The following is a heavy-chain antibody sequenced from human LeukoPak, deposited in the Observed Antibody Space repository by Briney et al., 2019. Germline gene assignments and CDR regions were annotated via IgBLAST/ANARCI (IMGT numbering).Heavy chain of an antibody. J-gene: IGHJ4*02. CDR1: GFTFSSFG. CDR3: AKSITGSYLDYFDY. D-gene: IGHD1-26*01. CDR2: IQYDAGNR. V-gene: IGHV3-30*02. Sequence: GGSLRLSCAASGFTFSSFGMHWVRQAPGKGLEWVAFIQYDAGNRQYADSVKGRFTISRDNSKTTLYMQMNSLTAEDTAVYYCAKSITGSYLDYFDYWGQGTLVTVSS.